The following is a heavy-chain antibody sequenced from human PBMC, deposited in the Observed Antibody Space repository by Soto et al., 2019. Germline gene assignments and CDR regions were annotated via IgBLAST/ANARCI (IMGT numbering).Heavy chain of an antibody. CDR2: IYYSGST. Sequence: QVQLQESGPGLVKPSETLSLTCTVSGGSISSHYWSWIRQPPGKGLEWIGYIYYSGSTNYNPSLKSRVTISVDTSKNQFSLKLSSVTAADTAVYYCARGAGFLEWLWEFRAGLGTFDIWGQGTMVTVSS. J-gene: IGHJ3*02. D-gene: IGHD3-3*01. CDR3: ARGAGFLEWLWEFRAGLGTFDI. V-gene: IGHV4-59*11. CDR1: GGSISSHY.